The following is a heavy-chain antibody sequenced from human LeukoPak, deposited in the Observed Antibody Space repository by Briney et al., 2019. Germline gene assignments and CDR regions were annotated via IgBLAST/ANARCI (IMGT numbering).Heavy chain of an antibody. Sequence: PSETLSLTCAVYGGSFSGYYWSWIRQPPGKGLEWIGEINHSGSTNYNPSLKSRVTISVDTSKNQFSLKLSSVTAAGTAVYYCARGRGTIFGVVNPPPPFDPWGQGTLVTVSS. J-gene: IGHJ5*02. CDR1: GGSFSGYY. CDR2: INHSGST. CDR3: ARGRGTIFGVVNPPPPFDP. V-gene: IGHV4-34*01. D-gene: IGHD3-3*01.